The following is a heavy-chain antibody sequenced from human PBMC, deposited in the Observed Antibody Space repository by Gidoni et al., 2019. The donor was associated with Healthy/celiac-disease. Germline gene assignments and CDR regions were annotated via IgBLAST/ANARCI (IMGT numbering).Heavy chain of an antibody. CDR3: ARVPGASANYYYDSSGYYHGLDY. V-gene: IGHV3-7*01. J-gene: IGHJ4*02. Sequence: EVQLVESGGGLVQPGGSLRLSCAASGFTFSSYWMSWVRQAPGKGLEWVANIKQDGSEKYYVDSVKGRFTISRDNAKNSLYLQMNSLRAEDTAVYYCARVPGASANYYYDSSGYYHGLDYWGQGTLVTVSS. CDR1: GFTFSSYW. CDR2: IKQDGSEK. D-gene: IGHD3-22*01.